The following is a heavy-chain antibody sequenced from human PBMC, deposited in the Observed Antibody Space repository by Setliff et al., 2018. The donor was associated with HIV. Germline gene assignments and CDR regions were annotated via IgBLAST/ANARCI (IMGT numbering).Heavy chain of an antibody. J-gene: IGHJ4*02. CDR1: GPPIGIGSYY. D-gene: IGHD3-16*02. CDR2: ISASGSS. Sequence: PSETLSLTCTVSGPPIGIGSYYWTWIRQPAGRGLEWIGHISASGSSNFNPTLQSRVTLSVDPSNNQFSLNLTSVTAADTAVYYCARLKSGSSYRFFNYWGLGSLVTVSS. CDR3: ARLKSGSSYRFFNY. V-gene: IGHV4-61*09.